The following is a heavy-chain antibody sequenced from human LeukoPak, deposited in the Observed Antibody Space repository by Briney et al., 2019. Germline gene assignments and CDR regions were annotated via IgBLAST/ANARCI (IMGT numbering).Heavy chain of an antibody. CDR2: IDPNDAWT. J-gene: IGHJ4*02. V-gene: IGHV1-46*01. D-gene: IGHD6-13*01. CDR1: GYTFTNYY. CDR3: ARDERAAEGARDFDF. Sequence: GASVKVSCKASGYTFTNYYLHWVGQAPGQGLEWMGIIDPNDAWTRYLEKFQGRLTLTRDRLTSTVYMNLDSLRSDDTAVYYCARDERAAEGARDFDFWGQGTLVTVSS.